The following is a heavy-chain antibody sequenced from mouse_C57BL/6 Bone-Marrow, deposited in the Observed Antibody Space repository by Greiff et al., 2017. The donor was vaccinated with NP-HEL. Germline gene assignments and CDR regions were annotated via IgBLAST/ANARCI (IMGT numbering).Heavy chain of an antibody. CDR1: GYTFTSYW. J-gene: IGHJ1*03. CDR3: ARSGYYGSSYVFYWYFDV. CDR2: INTSTGGT. V-gene: IGHV1-53*01. Sequence: QVQLQQPGTELVKPGASVKLSCKASGYTFTSYWMHWVKQRPGQGLEWIGNINTSTGGTNYNEKFKSKATLTVDKSSSTAYMQLSSLTSEDSAVYYCARSGYYGSSYVFYWYFDVWGTGTTVTVSS. D-gene: IGHD1-1*01.